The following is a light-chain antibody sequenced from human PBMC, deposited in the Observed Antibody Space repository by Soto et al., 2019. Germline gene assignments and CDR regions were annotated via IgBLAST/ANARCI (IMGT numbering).Light chain of an antibody. CDR2: AAS. V-gene: IGKV3-20*01. J-gene: IGKJ2*01. CDR1: QIVASTS. CDR3: HQYDGSPPFT. Sequence: EVVLTQSPGTLSLSPGDRATLSCRASQIVASTSFAWYQQSPGQAPRLLIYAASTRASDVPDRVSGSGSGTDFTLTISRLEAEDFAVYYCHQYDGSPPFTFGQGTRLEIK.